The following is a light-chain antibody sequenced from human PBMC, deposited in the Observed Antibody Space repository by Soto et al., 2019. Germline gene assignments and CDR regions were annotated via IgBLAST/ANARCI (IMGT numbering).Light chain of an antibody. Sequence: IQLTQSPSSPSASVGDRVTITCRASPAIASFLAWYQQKPGTAPKLLIYDAATLQSGVPSRFRGSRSGTEYALTFGSLQREGFATYYCQQLNGSPLTFXQGTKVDIK. CDR3: QQLNGSPLT. J-gene: IGKJ1*01. CDR1: PAIASF. CDR2: DAA. V-gene: IGKV1-9*01.